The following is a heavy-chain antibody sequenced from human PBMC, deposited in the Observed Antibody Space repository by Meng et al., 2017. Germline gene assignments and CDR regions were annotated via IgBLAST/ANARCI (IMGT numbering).Heavy chain of an antibody. CDR2: IIPIFVTA. CDR1: GGTFSSDA. V-gene: IGHV1-69*06. J-gene: IGHJ4*02. Sequence: ERVQCGSVVETSWSSGKVTFKASGGTFSSDAISWVRQAPGQGLEWMGGIIPIFVTANYAQKFQGRVTITADKSTSTAYMELSSLRSEDTAVYYCHSGWYQAGDDYWGQGTLVTVSS. CDR3: HSGWYQAGDDY. D-gene: IGHD6-19*01.